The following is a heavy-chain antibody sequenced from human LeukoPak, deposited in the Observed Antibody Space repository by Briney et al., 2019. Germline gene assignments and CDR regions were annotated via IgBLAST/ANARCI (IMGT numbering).Heavy chain of an antibody. Sequence: PGGSLRLSCAASGYTFSSYWVSWVPDAPGKGREWVANIKQDGSGKYYVDSVKGRFTISRDNSKNALYLQMNSLRAEDTAEYYCARVPSRQYQLLGGTYYFDYCGQGKLVTVSS. CDR2: IKQDGSGK. CDR1: GYTFSSYW. J-gene: IGHJ4*02. CDR3: ARVPSRQYQLLGGTYYFDY. D-gene: IGHD2-2*01. V-gene: IGHV3-7*01.